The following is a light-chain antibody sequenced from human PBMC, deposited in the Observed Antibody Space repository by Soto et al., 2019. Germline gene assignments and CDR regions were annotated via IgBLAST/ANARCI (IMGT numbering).Light chain of an antibody. CDR1: QSISSW. CDR2: DAS. V-gene: IGKV1-5*01. Sequence: QITKSPFTPTASVGDRVTNTCRASQSISSWLAWYQKKPGKDPKILIYDASSLESGVPSRFSGRGSGTEFNLTISSLQTDDFATYYCQQRYSTTLTFGGGTKLDIK. J-gene: IGKJ4*01. CDR3: QQRYSTTLT.